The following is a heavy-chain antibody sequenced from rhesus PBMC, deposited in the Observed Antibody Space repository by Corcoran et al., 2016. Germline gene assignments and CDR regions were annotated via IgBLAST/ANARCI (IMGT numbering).Heavy chain of an antibody. Sequence: QVQLQESGPGLVKPSETLSLTCAVSGGSISSGYYYWSWIRQPPGKGQEWIGYITYSGTTSYNPSLKSRVTISRDTSKIQFSLKLSSVTAADTAVDYCAREGFRIQQKYCYGLDSWGQGVVVTVSS. CDR3: AREGFRIQQKYCYGLDS. CDR1: GGSISSGYYY. V-gene: IGHV4-122*02. D-gene: IGHD4-23*01. J-gene: IGHJ6*01. CDR2: ITYSGTT.